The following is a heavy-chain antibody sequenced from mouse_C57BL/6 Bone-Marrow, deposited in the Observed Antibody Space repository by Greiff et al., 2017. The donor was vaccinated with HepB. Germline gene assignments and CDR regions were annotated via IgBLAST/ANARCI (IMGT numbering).Heavy chain of an antibody. V-gene: IGHV1-69*01. CDR1: GYTFTSYW. D-gene: IGHD6-1*01. CDR3: ARDSALYVDY. Sequence: VQLQQPGAELVMPGASVKLSCKASGYTFTSYWMHWVKQRPGQGLEWIGEIDPSDSYTNYNQKFKGKSTLTVDKSSSTAYMQLSSLTSEDSAVYYCARDSALYVDYWGQGTTLTVSS. CDR2: IDPSDSYT. J-gene: IGHJ2*01.